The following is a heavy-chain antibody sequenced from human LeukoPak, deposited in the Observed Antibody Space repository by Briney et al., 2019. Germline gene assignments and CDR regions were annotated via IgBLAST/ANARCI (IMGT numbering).Heavy chain of an antibody. CDR2: IIPIFGTA. CDR3: ARGLLGWNYNGYFDP. D-gene: IGHD1-7*01. Sequence: SVKVSCKASGGTFSSYAISWVRQAPGQGLEWMGGIIPIFGTANYAQKFQGRVTITTDESTSTAYMELSSLRSEDTAVYYCARGLLGWNYNGYFDPWGRGTLVTVSS. J-gene: IGHJ2*01. V-gene: IGHV1-69*05. CDR1: GGTFSSYA.